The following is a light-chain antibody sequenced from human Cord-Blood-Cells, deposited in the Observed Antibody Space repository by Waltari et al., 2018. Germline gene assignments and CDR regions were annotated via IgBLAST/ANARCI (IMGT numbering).Light chain of an antibody. CDR1: SSDLGGYNY. CDR2: DVS. CDR3: CSYAGSYTWV. J-gene: IGLJ3*02. Sequence: QSALTQPRSVSGSPGQSVTISCPGTSSDLGGYNYVSWYQQHPGKAPKLMIYDVSKRPSGVPDRFSGSKSGNTASLTISGLQAEDEADYYCCSYAGSYTWVCGGGTKLTVL. V-gene: IGLV2-11*01.